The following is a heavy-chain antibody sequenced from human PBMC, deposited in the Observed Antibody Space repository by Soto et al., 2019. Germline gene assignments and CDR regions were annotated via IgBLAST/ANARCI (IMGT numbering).Heavy chain of an antibody. J-gene: IGHJ6*02. CDR2: INHSGST. CDR1: GGSFSGYY. D-gene: IGHD3-10*01. CDR3: ARVSGIYYYGMDV. V-gene: IGHV4-34*01. Sequence: QVQLQQWGAGLLKPSETLSLTCAVYGGSFSGYYWSWIRQPPGKGLEWIGEINHSGSTNYNPSLKRRAPISVDPSETQFSLKLSSVTAADTAVYYGARVSGIYYYGMDVWGQGTKVTVSS.